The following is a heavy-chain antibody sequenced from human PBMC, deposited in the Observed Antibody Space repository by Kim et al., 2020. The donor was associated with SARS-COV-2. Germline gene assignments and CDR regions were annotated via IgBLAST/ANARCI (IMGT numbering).Heavy chain of an antibody. V-gene: IGHV4-61*02. CDR1: GGSISSGSYY. J-gene: IGHJ6*02. CDR2: IYTSGST. Sequence: SETLSLTCTVSGGSISSGSYYWSWIRQPAGKGLEWIGRIYTSGSTNYNPSLKSRVTISVDTSKNQFSLKLSSVTAADTAVYYCARGEDMVRGAVPYYYYYYGMDVWGQGTTVTVSS. CDR3: ARGEDMVRGAVPYYYYYYGMDV. D-gene: IGHD3-10*01.